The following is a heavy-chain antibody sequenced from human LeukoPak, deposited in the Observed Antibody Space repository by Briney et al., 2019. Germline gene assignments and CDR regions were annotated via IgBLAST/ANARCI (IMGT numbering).Heavy chain of an antibody. V-gene: IGHV3-23*01. D-gene: IGHD4-17*01. CDR2: ISGSGGSP. Sequence: GGSLRLSCAASGFTFSSYGMHWVRQAPGKGLEWVSAISGSGGSPYYADSVKGRFTISRDNSKNTLFLQMNSLRAEDTAVYYCAKGYTVTTTLVDYWGQGTLVTVSS. J-gene: IGHJ4*02. CDR1: GFTFSSYG. CDR3: AKGYTVTTTLVDY.